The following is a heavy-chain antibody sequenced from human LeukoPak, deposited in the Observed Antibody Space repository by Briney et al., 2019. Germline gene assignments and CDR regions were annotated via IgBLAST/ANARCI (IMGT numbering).Heavy chain of an antibody. V-gene: IGHV1-69*13. Sequence: SVKVSCKASGGTFSSYAISWVRQAPGQGLEWMGGIIPIFGTANYARRFQGRVTITADESTSTAYMELSSLRSEDTAVYYCASVPYYYDSSGYYYDYWGQGTLVTVSS. J-gene: IGHJ4*02. CDR3: ASVPYYYDSSGYYYDY. D-gene: IGHD3-22*01. CDR1: GGTFSSYA. CDR2: IIPIFGTA.